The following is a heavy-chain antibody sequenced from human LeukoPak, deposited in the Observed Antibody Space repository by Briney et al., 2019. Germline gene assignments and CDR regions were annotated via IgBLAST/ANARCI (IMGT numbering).Heavy chain of an antibody. CDR3: ARVKYNNNWSWFDP. V-gene: IGHV1-2*02. J-gene: IGHJ5*02. CDR2: INPNSGGT. D-gene: IGHD1-1*01. CDR1: GYTFTAYY. Sequence: GASVKVSFTASGYTFTAYYMHWVRQTPGQGLEWMGWINPNSGGTNYAQNFQDRVTMTRDTSISTAYMELSRLRSDDTAVYFCARVKYNNNWSWFDPWAQGTQVAVSS.